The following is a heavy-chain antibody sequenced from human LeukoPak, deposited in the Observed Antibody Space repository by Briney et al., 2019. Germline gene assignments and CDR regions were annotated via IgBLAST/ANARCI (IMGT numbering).Heavy chain of an antibody. CDR1: GFSISSFW. CDR2: VNGEGGYR. J-gene: IGHJ4*02. CDR3: VRDGDDYNFDY. D-gene: IGHD5-24*01. Sequence: GGSLTLSCAASGFSISSFWMHWVRHAPGKGLVWVSRVNGEGGYRNYADSVKGRFTISRDNARNTLYLQMHSLRAEDTAVYYCVRDGDDYNFDYWGQGSLVTVSS. V-gene: IGHV3-74*01.